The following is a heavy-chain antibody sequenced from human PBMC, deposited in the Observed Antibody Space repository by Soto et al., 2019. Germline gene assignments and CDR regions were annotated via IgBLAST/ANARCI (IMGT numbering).Heavy chain of an antibody. CDR2: VYYSGST. CDR3: ARESIGDAGWFDH. V-gene: IGHV4-31*03. CDR1: GGSISSGGYY. Sequence: QVQLQESGPGLVKPSQTLSLTCTVSGGSISSGGYYWSWIRQHPGKGLERIGYVYYSGSTHYNPSLKSRVTISVETSKNQFSLKLSSVIAADTAVYYCARESIGDAGWFDHWGQGTLVTVSS. D-gene: IGHD4-17*01. J-gene: IGHJ5*02.